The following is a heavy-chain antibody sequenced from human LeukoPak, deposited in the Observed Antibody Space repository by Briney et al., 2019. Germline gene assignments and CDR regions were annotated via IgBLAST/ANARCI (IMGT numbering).Heavy chain of an antibody. D-gene: IGHD3-16*01. J-gene: IGHJ6*02. CDR1: GFTFSSYW. CDR2: INHNGNVN. V-gene: IGHV3-7*03. CDR3: ARGGGLDV. Sequence: GGSLRLSCAASGFTFSSYWMNWARRAPGKGLEWVASINHNGNVNYYVDSVKGRFSISRDNAKNSLYLQMSNLRAEDTAVYFCARGGGLDVWGQGATVTVSS.